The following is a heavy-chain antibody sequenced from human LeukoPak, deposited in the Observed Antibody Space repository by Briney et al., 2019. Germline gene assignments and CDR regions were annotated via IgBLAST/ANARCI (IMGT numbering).Heavy chain of an antibody. CDR1: GFTFSSYW. D-gene: IGHD1-26*01. Sequence: GGSLRLSCAASGFTFSSYWMHWVRQAPGKGLVWVSRINSDGSTTTYADSVKGRFTIPRDNAKNTLYLQMNSLRAEDTAVYYCARGYSGSYRVDYWGQGTLVTVSS. CDR3: ARGYSGSYRVDY. V-gene: IGHV3-74*01. J-gene: IGHJ4*02. CDR2: INSDGSTT.